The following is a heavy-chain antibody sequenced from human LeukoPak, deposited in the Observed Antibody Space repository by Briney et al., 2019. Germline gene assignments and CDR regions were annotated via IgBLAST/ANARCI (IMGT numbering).Heavy chain of an antibody. D-gene: IGHD6-19*01. Sequence: GGSLRLSCAASGFTFSTYPMNWVRQAPGKGLEWISHIRDSGTTDYADSVKGRFTISRDNSKNTLYLQMNSLRAEDTAVYYCAKEDRPAEWLVGDEDYYFDYWGQGTLVTVSS. CDR2: IRDSGTT. V-gene: IGHV3-23*01. CDR3: AKEDRPAEWLVGDEDYYFDY. CDR1: GFTFSTYP. J-gene: IGHJ4*02.